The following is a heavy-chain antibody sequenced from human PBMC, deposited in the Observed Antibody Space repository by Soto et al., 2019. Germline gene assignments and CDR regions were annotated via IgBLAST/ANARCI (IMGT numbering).Heavy chain of an antibody. J-gene: IGHJ5*02. V-gene: IGHV1-46*01. CDR2: INPHGGST. CDR3: ARSSGGNFGIIIEGTNSFAP. CDR1: RDTFTSYY. Sequence: QLVQSGGEVKQPGASVKVSCKAPRDTFTSYYINWVRQAPGQGLEWMGVINPHGGSTAYAQKFKGRVTLARDTPASTVYMEVSSPPSEDTPTSYRARSSGGNFGIIIEGTNSFAPWGQGTLVTVSS. D-gene: IGHD1-26*01.